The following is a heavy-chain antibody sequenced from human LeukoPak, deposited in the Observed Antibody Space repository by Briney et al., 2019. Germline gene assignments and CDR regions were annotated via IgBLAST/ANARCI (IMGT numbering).Heavy chain of an antibody. J-gene: IGHJ4*02. CDR3: ARDRCSSTSCLN. Sequence: GGSLRLSCAASGFTFSSYSINWVRQAPGKGLEWVSSISSSSSYIYYADSVKGRFTISRDNAKNSLYLQMNSLRAEDTAVYYCARDRCSSTSCLNWGQGTLVTVSS. V-gene: IGHV3-21*01. CDR2: ISSSSSYI. CDR1: GFTFSSYS. D-gene: IGHD2-2*01.